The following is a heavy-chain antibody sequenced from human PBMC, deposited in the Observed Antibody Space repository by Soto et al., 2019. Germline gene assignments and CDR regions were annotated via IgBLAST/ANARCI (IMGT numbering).Heavy chain of an antibody. CDR3: VRGHPHSTGWAL. CDR2: TYYSGST. CDR1: GDSLTCYY. V-gene: IGHV4-59*01. D-gene: IGHD6-19*01. J-gene: IGHJ4*02. Sequence: SETLSLTCTVSGDSLTCYYWTWIRQPPGKGLEWIGYTYYSGSTNYNPSLESRITISVDTAKNRISLSLSPVTAADTAMYYCVRGHPHSTGWALWGQGTPVTVSS.